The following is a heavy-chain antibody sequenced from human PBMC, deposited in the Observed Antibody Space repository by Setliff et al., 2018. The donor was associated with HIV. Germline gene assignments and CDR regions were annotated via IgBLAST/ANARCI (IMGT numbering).Heavy chain of an antibody. D-gene: IGHD6-19*01. CDR2: IRPKRKSSTT. V-gene: IGHV3-72*01. Sequence: PGGSLRLSCEASEFTLSDHYMDWVRQAPGKGPEWFGRIRPKRKSSTTEYAASVKGRFTIARDDSKNSLYLQMNSLKTEDPAVYYCSSGYSSGWTGSLSGDYWGQGTLVTVSS. CDR3: SSGYSSGWTGSLSGDY. CDR1: EFTLSDHY. J-gene: IGHJ4*02.